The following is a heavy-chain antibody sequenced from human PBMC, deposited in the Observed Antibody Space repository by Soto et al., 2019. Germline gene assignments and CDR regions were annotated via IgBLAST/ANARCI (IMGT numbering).Heavy chain of an antibody. CDR2: VHFSGST. D-gene: IGHD6-13*01. J-gene: IGHJ4*01. CDR1: GVSISETH. Sequence: SGALALNWDGSGVSISETHGSWLRQAPGKGLDWVGYVHFSGSTTYNPSLAPRLNISFDMSKSQVYLQLTSVTAADTAVYYCTRFGAAAAHDDNWGSGVLVTVS. V-gene: IGHV4-59*01. CDR3: TRFGAAAAHDDN.